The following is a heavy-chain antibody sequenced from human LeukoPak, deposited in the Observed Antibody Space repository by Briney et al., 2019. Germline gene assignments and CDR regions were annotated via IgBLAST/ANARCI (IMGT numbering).Heavy chain of an antibody. Sequence: NPSETLSLTCAVYGGSFSGYYWSWIRQPPGKGLEWIGEINHSGSTNYNPSLKSRVTISVDTTKNQFSLKLSSVTAADTAVYYCARTVVVPAAMLGYFQHWGQGTLVTVSS. CDR3: ARTVVVPAAMLGYFQH. D-gene: IGHD2-2*01. V-gene: IGHV4-34*01. CDR1: GGSFSGYY. J-gene: IGHJ1*01. CDR2: INHSGST.